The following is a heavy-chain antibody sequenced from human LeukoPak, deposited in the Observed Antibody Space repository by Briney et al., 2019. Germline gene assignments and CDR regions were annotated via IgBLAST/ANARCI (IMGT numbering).Heavy chain of an antibody. J-gene: IGHJ4*02. CDR2: ISYDGRNK. D-gene: IGHD2-2*01. Sequence: QTGKSLRLSCAASGFTFNNYGMHWVRQAPGKGLEWVAVISYDGRNKHYPDSVKGRFTISRDISTDTLWLQMDSLRTEDTAVYYCAKGPLRGTAAAIDYWGQGTLVTVSS. V-gene: IGHV3-30*18. CDR3: AKGPLRGTAAAIDY. CDR1: GFTFNNYG.